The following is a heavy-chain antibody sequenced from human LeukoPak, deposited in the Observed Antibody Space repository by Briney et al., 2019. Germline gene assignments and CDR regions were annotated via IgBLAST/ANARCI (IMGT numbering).Heavy chain of an antibody. D-gene: IGHD6-19*01. Sequence: SETLSLTCTVSGGSISSGDYYWSWIRQPPGKGLEWIGYIYYSGSTNYNPSLKSRVTISVDTSKNQFSLKLSSVTAADTAVYYCAASSGGLLNFDYWGQGTLVTVSS. CDR1: GGSISSGDYY. V-gene: IGHV4-30-4*01. J-gene: IGHJ4*02. CDR2: IYYSGST. CDR3: AASSGGLLNFDY.